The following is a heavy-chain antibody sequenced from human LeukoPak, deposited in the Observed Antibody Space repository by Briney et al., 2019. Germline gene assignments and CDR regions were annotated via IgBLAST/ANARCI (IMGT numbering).Heavy chain of an antibody. CDR1: GFTFSSYW. D-gene: IGHD1-26*01. Sequence: GGSLRLSCEASGFTFSSYWMNWVRQVPGKGLEWVASVKPDGSDNFYVDSVKGRFTISRDNAKNSLYLQMSSLRADDTAVYYCARGGQELDNWGQGTLVTVSS. V-gene: IGHV3-7*01. CDR2: VKPDGSDN. CDR3: ARGGQELDN. J-gene: IGHJ4*02.